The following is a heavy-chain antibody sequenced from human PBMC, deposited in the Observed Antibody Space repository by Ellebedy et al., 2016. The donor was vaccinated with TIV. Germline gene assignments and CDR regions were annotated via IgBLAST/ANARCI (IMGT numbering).Heavy chain of an antibody. CDR1: GFTFSSYA. V-gene: IGHV3-30*01. J-gene: IGHJ4*02. CDR2: ISFDGRNR. CDR3: ARDFAYNSMYFHFDY. D-gene: IGHD2-21*01. Sequence: PGGSLRLSCAASGFTFSSYAMHWVRQAPGKGLEWVAVISFDGRNRYFADSVKGRLTISRDNSKNTLYLQMNSLRAVDTAVYYCARDFAYNSMYFHFDYWGQGTLVTVSS.